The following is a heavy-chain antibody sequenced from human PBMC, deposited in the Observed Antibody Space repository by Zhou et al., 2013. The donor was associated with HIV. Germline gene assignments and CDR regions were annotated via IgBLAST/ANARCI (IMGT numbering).Heavy chain of an antibody. Sequence: QVQLVQSGPEIKEPGASVKVSCKGSGYNFNEFYTHWVRQAPGHGPEWMGFINPKTGKTKYAEKFQDRVTLSRDTSMRTTYMELTRLTSDDSAMYYCVRDGGPVEFDRWGQGTRCHRLF. CDR2: INPKTGKT. V-gene: IGHV1-2*02. J-gene: IGHJ5*02. D-gene: IGHD6-19*01. CDR1: GYNFNEFY. CDR3: VRDGGPVEFDR.